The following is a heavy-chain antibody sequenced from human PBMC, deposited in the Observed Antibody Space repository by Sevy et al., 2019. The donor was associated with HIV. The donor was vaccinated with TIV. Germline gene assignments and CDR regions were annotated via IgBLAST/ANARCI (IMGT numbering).Heavy chain of an antibody. CDR1: GYSFISYW. D-gene: IGHD4-17*01. Sequence: GESLKISCKGSGYSFISYWIGWVRQMPGKGLEWMGIIYPGDSDTRYSPSFQGQVTISADKSISTAYLQWSSLKASDIAMYYCARQLTTVTRADAFDIWGQGTMVTVSS. V-gene: IGHV5-51*01. J-gene: IGHJ3*02. CDR2: IYPGDSDT. CDR3: ARQLTTVTRADAFDI.